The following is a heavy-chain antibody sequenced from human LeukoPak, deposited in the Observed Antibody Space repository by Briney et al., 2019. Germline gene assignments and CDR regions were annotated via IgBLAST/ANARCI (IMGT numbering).Heavy chain of an antibody. CDR1: GYKFNVYD. D-gene: IGHD4-23*01. J-gene: IGHJ3*01. V-gene: IGHV1-18*01. Sequence: GASVKVSCKTSGYKFNVYDILWVRQAPGHGLDYVGWISTYTGRANYAQKFQGRVSIITDTSTSTAYLELTNLTSGDTGLYYCARADGTNSGTNAFDVWGLGTMVTVAS. CDR3: ARADGTNSGTNAFDV. CDR2: ISTYTGRA.